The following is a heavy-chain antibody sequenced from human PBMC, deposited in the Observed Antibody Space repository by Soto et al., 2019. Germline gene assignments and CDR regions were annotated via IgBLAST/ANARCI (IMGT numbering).Heavy chain of an antibody. D-gene: IGHD6-19*01. CDR3: AKDIAQWLVLLAFDI. CDR1: GFTFSSYA. Sequence: GGSLRLSCAASGFTFSSYAMSWVRQAPGKGLEWVSAISGSGGSTYYADSVKGRFTISRDNSKNTLYRQMNSLRAEDTAVYYCAKDIAQWLVLLAFDIWGQGTMVTVSS. CDR2: ISGSGGST. V-gene: IGHV3-23*01. J-gene: IGHJ3*02.